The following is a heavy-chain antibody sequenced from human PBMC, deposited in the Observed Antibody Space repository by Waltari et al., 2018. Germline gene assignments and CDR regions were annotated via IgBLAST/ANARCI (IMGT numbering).Heavy chain of an antibody. CDR2: IKQDGSEK. D-gene: IGHD3-9*01. CDR1: GFTFSSYW. J-gene: IGHJ3*02. Sequence: EVQLVESGGGLVQPGGSLRLSCAASGFTFSSYWMSWVRQAPGKGLEWVANIKQDGSEKYYVDSVKGRFTISRDNAKNSLYLQMNSLRAEDTAVYYCARGYRGYFDWFQGDAFDIWGQGTMVTVSS. CDR3: ARGYRGYFDWFQGDAFDI. V-gene: IGHV3-7*01.